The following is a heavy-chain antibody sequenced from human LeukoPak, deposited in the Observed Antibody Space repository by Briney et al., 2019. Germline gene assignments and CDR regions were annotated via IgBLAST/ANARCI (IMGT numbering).Heavy chain of an antibody. CDR1: GGSFSGYY. D-gene: IGHD3-10*01. CDR3: AGAYGPDIS. Sequence: SETLSLTCAVYGGSFSGYYWSWLRQPPGKGLEWIGEINRSGTANYNPSLKNRVTMSVDTSKNQFSLRLSSVTAADTAVYYCAGAYGPDISWGQGTLVTVSS. CDR2: INRSGTA. J-gene: IGHJ5*02. V-gene: IGHV4-34*01.